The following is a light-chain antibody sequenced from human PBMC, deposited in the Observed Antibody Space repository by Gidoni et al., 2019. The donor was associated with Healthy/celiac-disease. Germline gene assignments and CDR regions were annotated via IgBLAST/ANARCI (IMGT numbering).Light chain of an antibody. Sequence: DIVMTQSPDSLAVSLGERATINCKSSQSVLYSSTNKNYLAWYQQTPGQPPKLLIYWASTRESGVPDRFSGSGSGTDFTLTISSLQAEDVAVYYCQQYYSMYTFGQGTKLEIK. CDR3: QQYYSMYT. CDR1: QSVLYSSTNKNY. V-gene: IGKV4-1*01. CDR2: WAS. J-gene: IGKJ2*01.